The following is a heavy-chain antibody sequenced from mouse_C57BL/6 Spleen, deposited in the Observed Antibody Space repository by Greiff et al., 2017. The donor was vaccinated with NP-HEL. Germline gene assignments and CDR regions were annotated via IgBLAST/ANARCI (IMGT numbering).Heavy chain of an antibody. CDR1: GFTFSSYA. D-gene: IGHD3-1*01. J-gene: IGHJ4*01. V-gene: IGHV5-9-1*02. CDR2: ISSGGDYI. Sequence: EVKLLESGEGLVKPGGSLKLSCAASGFTFSSYAMSWVRQTPEKRLEWVAYISSGGDYIYYADTVKGRFTISRDNARNTLYLQMSSLKSEDTAMYYCTRDGLEFYAMDYWGQGTSVTVSS. CDR3: TRDGLEFYAMDY.